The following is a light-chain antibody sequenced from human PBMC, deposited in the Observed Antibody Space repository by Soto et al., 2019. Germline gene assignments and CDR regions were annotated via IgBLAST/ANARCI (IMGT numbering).Light chain of an antibody. CDR2: DAS. J-gene: IGLJ2*01. CDR1: SSDVGGYKY. CDR3: SSYTSSNTMV. V-gene: IGLV2-14*03. Sequence: QSAPTQPASVSGSPGQSITISCTGTSSDVGGYKYVSWYQHHPGKAPKLMIYDASNRPAGVSNRFSGSKSGNTAALTISGLQADDEADYYCSSYTSSNTMVFGGGTKLTVL.